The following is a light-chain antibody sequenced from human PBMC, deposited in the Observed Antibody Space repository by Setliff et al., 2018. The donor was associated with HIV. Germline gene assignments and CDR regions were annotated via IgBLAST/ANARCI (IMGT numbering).Light chain of an antibody. Sequence: QSALTQPVSVSGSPGQSITISRTGNSSNVGKYDLVAWYRQHPGKAPELTIYEVSKRPAGVSKRFSGSKAGNAASLTISGLQSDDEGDYYCSSFTSSTTVVFGGGTKVTVL. V-gene: IGLV2-14*02. CDR2: EVS. CDR3: SSFTSSTTVV. J-gene: IGLJ2*01. CDR1: SSNVGKYDL.